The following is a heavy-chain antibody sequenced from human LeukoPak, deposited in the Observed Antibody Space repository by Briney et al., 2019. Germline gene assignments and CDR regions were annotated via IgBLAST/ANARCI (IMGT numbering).Heavy chain of an antibody. CDR3: AKGGQQLVWWFDP. J-gene: IGHJ5*02. CDR2: IWYDGSNK. V-gene: IGHV3-33*06. Sequence: GRSLRLSCAASGFTFSSYGMHWVRQAPGKGLEWVAVIWYDGSNKYYADSVRGRFTISRDNSKNTLYLQMNSLRAEDTAVYYCAKGGQQLVWWFDPWGQGTLVTVSS. D-gene: IGHD6-13*01. CDR1: GFTFSSYG.